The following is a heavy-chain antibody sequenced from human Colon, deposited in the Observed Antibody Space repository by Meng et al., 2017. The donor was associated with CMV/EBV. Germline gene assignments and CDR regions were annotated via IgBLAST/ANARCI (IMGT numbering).Heavy chain of an antibody. V-gene: IGHV3-21*01. J-gene: IGHJ6*02. CDR2: ISGGGGSI. CDR1: GFTFSSDS. D-gene: IGHD6-13*01. Sequence: GESLKISCATSGFTFSSDSMNWVRQAPGKGLEWVSSISGGGGSIWYADSMKGRFTVSRNNAKNSQYLQLNSLRAEDTAVYYCARGSNTYYGMDVWGQGTTVTVSS. CDR3: ARGSNTYYGMDV.